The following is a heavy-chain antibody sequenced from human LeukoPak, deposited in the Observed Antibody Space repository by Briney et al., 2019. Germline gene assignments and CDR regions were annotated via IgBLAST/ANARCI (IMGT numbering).Heavy chain of an antibody. V-gene: IGHV3-21*01. CDR3: AGSEAFDGMDA. J-gene: IGHJ6*02. CDR1: GFTFSSYS. CDR2: ISNSSSYI. D-gene: IGHD6-19*01. Sequence: GGSLRLSCAASGFTFSSYSMNWVRQAPGKGLEWVSSISNSSSYIYYADSVKDRFTISRDNAKNSVYLQMNSLRAEDTAVYYCAGSEAFDGMDAWGQGTTVTVSS.